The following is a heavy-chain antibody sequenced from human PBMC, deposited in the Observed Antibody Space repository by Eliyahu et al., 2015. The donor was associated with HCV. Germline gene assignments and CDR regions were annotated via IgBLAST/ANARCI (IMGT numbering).Heavy chain of an antibody. CDR2: INFKSGDT. D-gene: IGHD2-15*01. CDR1: GDTFVDYY. CDR3: ARERAVCSGRSCYPDS. V-gene: IGHV1-2*02. J-gene: IGHJ5*01. Sequence: QVHLIQSGADVKKPGASVKVSCSASGDTFVDYYILWVRQAPGQGPEFMGWINFKSGDTNFAHKFHSRVTMTRDTSANVAYMELKWLTSDDTATYFCARERAVCSGRSCYPDSWGQGTLVTVSS.